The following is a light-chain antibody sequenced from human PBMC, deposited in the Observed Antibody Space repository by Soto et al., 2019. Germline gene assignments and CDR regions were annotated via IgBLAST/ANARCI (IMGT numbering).Light chain of an antibody. CDR1: QSVRSN. CDR2: GAS. Sequence: EIVVTQSPATLSVSPGERATPSCRASQSVRSNLAWYQQKPGQAPRLLIYGASTRATDIPARFSGSGSGTEFTLTISSLQSEDFALYYCQQYNNWPLTFGGGTKVDI. J-gene: IGKJ4*01. V-gene: IGKV3-15*01. CDR3: QQYNNWPLT.